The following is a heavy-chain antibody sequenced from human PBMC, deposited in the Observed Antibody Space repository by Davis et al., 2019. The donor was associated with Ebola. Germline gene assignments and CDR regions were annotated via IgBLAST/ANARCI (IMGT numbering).Heavy chain of an antibody. CDR3: TREYGGNSQH. J-gene: IGHJ1*01. CDR2: IKQDGSEK. Sequence: GESLKISCAASGFTFSSYWMSWVRQAPGKGLEWVANIKQDGSEKYYVDSVKGRFTISRDNAKNSLYLQMNSLRAEDTAVYYCTREYGGNSQHWGQGTLVTVSS. CDR1: GFTFSSYW. D-gene: IGHD4/OR15-4a*01. V-gene: IGHV3-7*04.